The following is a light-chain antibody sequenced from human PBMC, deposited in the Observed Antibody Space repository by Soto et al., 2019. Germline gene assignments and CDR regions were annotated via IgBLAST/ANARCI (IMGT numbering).Light chain of an antibody. Sequence: QSVLTQPPSASGTPGQRVTISCSGGSSNIGTNAVNWYQHVPGTAPKLLIYNNDRRPSGVPDRFSASKSGTSASLAISGRQSAEEADYYCSTWDDSLDGPVFVGGTKLTVL. J-gene: IGLJ2*01. CDR2: NND. V-gene: IGLV1-44*01. CDR3: STWDDSLDGPV. CDR1: SSNIGTNA.